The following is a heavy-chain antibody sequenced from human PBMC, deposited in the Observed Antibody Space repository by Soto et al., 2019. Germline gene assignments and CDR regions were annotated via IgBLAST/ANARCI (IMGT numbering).Heavy chain of an antibody. Sequence: QVQLQESGPGLVKPSETLSLTCTVSGGSVSSGSYYWSWIRQPPGKGLEWIGYIYYSGSTNYNPSLQSRVTISVDPSKTPCSLKLSSVTAADTAVYYCARGIEGWYQGRYYYGMDVWGQGTTVTVSS. D-gene: IGHD6-19*01. CDR2: IYYSGST. V-gene: IGHV4-61*01. J-gene: IGHJ6*02. CDR1: GGSVSSGSYY. CDR3: ARGIEGWYQGRYYYGMDV.